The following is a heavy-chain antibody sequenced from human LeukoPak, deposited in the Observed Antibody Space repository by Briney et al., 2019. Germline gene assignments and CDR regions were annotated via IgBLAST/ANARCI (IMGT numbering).Heavy chain of an antibody. Sequence: PGGSLRLSCAASGFTVSSNYMSWVRQAPGKGLEWVSVIYSGGSTYYADSGKGRFTISRDNSKNKLYHQMNSLRAEDTAGYYCARDLDDSSGYSLGGNAFDIWGQGTMVTASS. CDR3: ARDLDDSSGYSLGGNAFDI. D-gene: IGHD3-22*01. V-gene: IGHV3-53*01. CDR2: IYSGGST. J-gene: IGHJ3*02. CDR1: GFTVSSNY.